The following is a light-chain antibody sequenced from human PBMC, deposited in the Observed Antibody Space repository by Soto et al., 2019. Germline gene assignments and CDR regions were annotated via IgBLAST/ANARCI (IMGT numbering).Light chain of an antibody. CDR1: SSNIGAGYD. Sequence: QSVLTQPPSVSGAPGQRVTISCTGSSSNIGAGYDVHWYQQLPGTAPKLLIFRNTNRPSGVPDRFSGSKSGTSASLAITGLQAEDEADYYCQSYDSSRTVHVVFGGGTKVTVL. CDR2: RNT. V-gene: IGLV1-40*01. J-gene: IGLJ2*01. CDR3: QSYDSSRTVHVV.